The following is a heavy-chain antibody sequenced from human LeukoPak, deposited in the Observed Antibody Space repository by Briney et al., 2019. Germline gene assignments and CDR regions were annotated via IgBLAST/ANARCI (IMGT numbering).Heavy chain of an antibody. CDR1: GFTFSSYA. CDR3: ARDLSGIAGYTYGRGIDY. J-gene: IGHJ4*02. Sequence: PGGSLRLSCAASGFTFSSYAMSWVRQAPGKGLEWVSAISGSGGSTYYADPVKGRFTISRDNAKTSLYLQMNSLRAEDTAVYYCARDLSGIAGYTYGRGIDYWGQGTLVTVSS. D-gene: IGHD5-18*01. V-gene: IGHV3-23*01. CDR2: ISGSGGST.